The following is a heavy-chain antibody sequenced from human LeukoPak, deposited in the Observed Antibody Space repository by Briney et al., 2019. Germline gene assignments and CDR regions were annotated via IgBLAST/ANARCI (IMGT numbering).Heavy chain of an antibody. Sequence: GGSLRLSCAVSGLTFNNYAMSWVRQAPGKGLEWVSAISKSGDHTYYAASAKGRFTIYRDNSKNTQYLQMNSLRDEDTAVYYCATSWGPDTSAFRWGRDGMDVWGQGTTVIVS. CDR2: ISKSGDHT. V-gene: IGHV3-23*01. J-gene: IGHJ6*02. D-gene: IGHD3-16*01. CDR1: GLTFNNYA. CDR3: ATSWGPDTSAFRWGRDGMDV.